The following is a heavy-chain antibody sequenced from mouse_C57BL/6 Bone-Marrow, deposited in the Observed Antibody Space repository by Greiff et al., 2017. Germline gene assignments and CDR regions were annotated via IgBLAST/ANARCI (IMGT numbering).Heavy chain of an antibody. V-gene: IGHV1-53*01. CDR1: GYTFTSYW. D-gene: IGHD1-1*01. Sequence: QVQLQQPGTELVKPGASVRLSCKASGYTFTSYWMHWVRQRPGQGLEWMGNINHRAGGTNYNEKFKSKARLTVDKDSSTAYMQLSSLTSEDSAVSNCARYYYSSPHWYFDVWGTGTTVTVSS. CDR3: ARYYYSSPHWYFDV. CDR2: INHRAGGT. J-gene: IGHJ1*03.